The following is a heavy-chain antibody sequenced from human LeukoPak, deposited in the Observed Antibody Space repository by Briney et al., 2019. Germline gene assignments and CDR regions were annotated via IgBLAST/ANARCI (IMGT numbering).Heavy chain of an antibody. Sequence: ASVKVSCKASGCTFTSYAMNWVRQAPGQGLEWMGWINTNTGNPTYAQGFTGRFVFSLDTSVSTAYLQISSLKAEDTAVYYCAREVVTGSRYYYYMDVWGKGTTVTVSS. V-gene: IGHV7-4-1*02. CDR2: INTNTGNP. CDR1: GCTFTSYA. J-gene: IGHJ6*03. D-gene: IGHD2-21*02. CDR3: AREVVTGSRYYYYMDV.